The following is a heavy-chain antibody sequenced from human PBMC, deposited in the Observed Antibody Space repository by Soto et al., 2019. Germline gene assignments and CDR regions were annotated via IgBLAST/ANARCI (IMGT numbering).Heavy chain of an antibody. CDR1: GYSFTSCG. CDR2: ITTYNGNT. J-gene: IGHJ6*02. Sequence: ASVKVSCKASGYSFTSCGISWVRQAPGQGLDWMGWITTYNGNTKYAQDLQGRVTMTTDTSTSTAYMELRSLRSDDTAVYYCARFSGGVYNTYYFYYGMDVWGQGTTVTVSS. V-gene: IGHV1-18*04. D-gene: IGHD2-15*01. CDR3: ARFSGGVYNTYYFYYGMDV.